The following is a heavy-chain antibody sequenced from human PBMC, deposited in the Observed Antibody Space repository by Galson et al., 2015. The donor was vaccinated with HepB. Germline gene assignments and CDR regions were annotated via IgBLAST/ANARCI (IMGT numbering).Heavy chain of an antibody. D-gene: IGHD6-19*01. J-gene: IGHJ4*02. V-gene: IGHV3-23*01. CDR1: GFTFSSYA. CDR2: FSGSGDST. Sequence: LRLSCAASGFTFSSYAMSWVRQAPGKGLEWVSGFSGSGDSTYYADSVKGRFTISRDNSKNTLYLQMNSLRAEDTAVYYCARGRSAWFFDFWGQGTLVTVSS. CDR3: ARGRSAWFFDF.